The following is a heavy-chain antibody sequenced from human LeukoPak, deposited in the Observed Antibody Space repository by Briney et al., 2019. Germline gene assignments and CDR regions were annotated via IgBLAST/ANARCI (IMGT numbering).Heavy chain of an antibody. D-gene: IGHD6-13*01. V-gene: IGHV3-74*01. J-gene: IGHJ4*02. CDR1: GFTFSSYW. Sequence: GGSLRLSRAASGFTFSSYWMHWVRQAPGKGLLWVSRINSDGSSISYADSVKGRFTISRDNAKNTLYLQMNSLRAEDTAVYYCARRIAAAAAPHYFDYWGQGTLVTVSS. CDR2: INSDGSSI. CDR3: ARRIAAAAAPHYFDY.